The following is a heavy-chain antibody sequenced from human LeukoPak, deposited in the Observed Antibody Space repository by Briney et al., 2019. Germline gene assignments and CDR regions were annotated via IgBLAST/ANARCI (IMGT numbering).Heavy chain of an antibody. Sequence: SETLSLTCTVSGGSISSYYWSWIRQPPGKGLEWMGYIYYSGSTNYNPSLKSRVTISVDTSKNQFSLKLSSVTAADTAVYHCARDSASSTSAYFDYWGQGTLVTVSS. J-gene: IGHJ4*02. CDR2: IYYSGST. D-gene: IGHD2-2*01. CDR1: GGSISSYY. CDR3: ARDSASSTSAYFDY. V-gene: IGHV4-59*01.